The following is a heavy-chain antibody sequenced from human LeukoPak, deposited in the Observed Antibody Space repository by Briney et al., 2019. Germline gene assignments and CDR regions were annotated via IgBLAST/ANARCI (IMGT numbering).Heavy chain of an antibody. D-gene: IGHD6-19*01. V-gene: IGHV4-59*08. Sequence: SETLSLTCTVSGGSINNYYWSWIRQPPGKGLEWIGYIYYSGSTNYNPSLKSRVTISVDTSKNQFSLKLSSVTAADTAVYYCARRTFSGWNYFGYWGRGALVTVSS. CDR2: IYYSGST. J-gene: IGHJ4*02. CDR1: GGSINNYY. CDR3: ARRTFSGWNYFGY.